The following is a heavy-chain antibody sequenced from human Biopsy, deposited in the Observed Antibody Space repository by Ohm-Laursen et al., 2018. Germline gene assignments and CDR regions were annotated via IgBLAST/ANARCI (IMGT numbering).Heavy chain of an antibody. V-gene: IGHV3-11*01. Sequence: SLRLSCTASGFIFSDYYMSWVRQAPGKGLEWVSHINSVGTIYYADSVMGRFTISSDNAKNSLYLQMNSLRVEDTAVYYCARSVGIMADPIDYWGQGTLVTVSS. J-gene: IGHJ4*02. CDR1: GFIFSDYY. CDR3: ARSVGIMADPIDY. D-gene: IGHD3-16*01. CDR2: INSVGTI.